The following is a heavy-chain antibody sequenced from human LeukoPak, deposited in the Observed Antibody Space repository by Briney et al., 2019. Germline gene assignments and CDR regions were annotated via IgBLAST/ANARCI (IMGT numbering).Heavy chain of an antibody. V-gene: IGHV1-18*01. CDR2: ISAYNGNT. J-gene: IGHJ4*02. Sequence: ASVKVSCMASGYTFTSYGISWVRRAPGQGLEWMGWISAYNGNTNYAQKLQGRVTMTTDTSTSTAYMELRSLRSDDTAVYYCARNYYDSSAYYLPDFDYWGQGTLVTVSS. CDR3: ARNYYDSSAYYLPDFDY. D-gene: IGHD3-22*01. CDR1: GYTFTSYG.